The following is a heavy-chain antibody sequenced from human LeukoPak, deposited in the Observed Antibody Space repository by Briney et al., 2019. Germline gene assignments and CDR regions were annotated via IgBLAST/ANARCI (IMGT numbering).Heavy chain of an antibody. Sequence: GGSLRLSCSASGFTFSSYAMHWVRQAPGRGLEYVSAISSNGGSTYYADSVKGRFTISRDNSKNTLYLQMSSLRAEDTAVYYCVSRYFDWSYNYYGMDVWGKGTTVTVSS. J-gene: IGHJ6*04. D-gene: IGHD3-9*01. V-gene: IGHV3-64D*06. CDR3: VSRYFDWSYNYYGMDV. CDR2: ISSNGGST. CDR1: GFTFSSYA.